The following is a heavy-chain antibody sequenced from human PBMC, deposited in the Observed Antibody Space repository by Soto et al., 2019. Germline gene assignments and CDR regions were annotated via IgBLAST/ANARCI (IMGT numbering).Heavy chain of an antibody. V-gene: IGHV4-59*08. CDR2: IYYSGST. Sequence: PSETLSLTCTFSGCSISSYYWSWIRQPPGKGLEWIGYIYYSGSTNYNPSLKSRVTISVDTSKNQFSLKLSSVTAADTAVYYCARRYGGNLDYWGQGTLVTVSS. D-gene: IGHD1-26*01. CDR3: ARRYGGNLDY. J-gene: IGHJ4*02. CDR1: GCSISSYY.